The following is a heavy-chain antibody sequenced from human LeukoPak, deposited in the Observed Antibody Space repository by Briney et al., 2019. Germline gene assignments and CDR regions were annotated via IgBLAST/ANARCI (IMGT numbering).Heavy chain of an antibody. CDR1: GFTFSSYV. J-gene: IGHJ4*02. Sequence: GGSLRLSCAASGFTFSSYVMHWVRQAPGKGLEWVAVISYDGSNKYYADSVKGRFTISRDNSKNTLYLQMNSLRAEDTAVYYCARGTDYDFWSGAIDYWGQGTLVTVSS. CDR3: ARGTDYDFWSGAIDY. CDR2: ISYDGSNK. D-gene: IGHD3-3*01. V-gene: IGHV3-30*04.